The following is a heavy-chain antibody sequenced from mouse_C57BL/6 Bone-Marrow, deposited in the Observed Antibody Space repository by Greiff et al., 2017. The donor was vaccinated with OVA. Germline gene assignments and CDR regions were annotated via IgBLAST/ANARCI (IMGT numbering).Heavy chain of an antibody. CDR3: TREGEPYWYFDV. CDR2: ISSGGDYI. J-gene: IGHJ1*03. CDR1: GFTFSSYA. Sequence: EVNLVESGEGLVKPGGSLKLSCAASGFTFSSYAMSWVRQTPEKRLEWVAYISSGGDYIYYADTVKGRFTISRDNARNTLYLQMSSLKSEDTAMYYCTREGEPYWYFDVWGTGTTVTVSS. V-gene: IGHV5-9-1*02.